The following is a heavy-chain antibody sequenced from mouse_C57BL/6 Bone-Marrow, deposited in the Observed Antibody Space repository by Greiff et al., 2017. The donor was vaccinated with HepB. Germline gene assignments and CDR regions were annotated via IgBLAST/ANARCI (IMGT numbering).Heavy chain of an antibody. J-gene: IGHJ2*01. V-gene: IGHV5-17*01. CDR1: GFTFSDYG. CDR2: ISSGSSTI. CDR3: ARQDLGSSYFGY. Sequence: EVKLVESGGGLVKPGGSLKLSCAASGFTFSDYGMHWVRQAPEKGLEWVAYISSGSSTIYYADTVKGLFTISRDNAKNTLFLQMNSLRSEDTAMYYCARQDLGSSYFGYWGQGTTLTVSS. D-gene: IGHD1-1*01.